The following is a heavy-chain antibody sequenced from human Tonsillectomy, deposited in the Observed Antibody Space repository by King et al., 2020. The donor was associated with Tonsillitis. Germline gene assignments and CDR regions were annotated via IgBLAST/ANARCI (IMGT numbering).Heavy chain of an antibody. CDR3: ARLEY. J-gene: IGHJ4*02. CDR1: GFTFTNHG. Sequence: QVQLVESGGGVVQPGRSLRLSCATSGFTFTNHGMHCVRQAPGKGLEWVAALSSAGTNEYYADSVKGRFTISRDTSKNTLSLQMHSLRAEDTAVYYCARLEYWGRGTLVTVSS. CDR2: LSSAGTNE. V-gene: IGHV3-33*05.